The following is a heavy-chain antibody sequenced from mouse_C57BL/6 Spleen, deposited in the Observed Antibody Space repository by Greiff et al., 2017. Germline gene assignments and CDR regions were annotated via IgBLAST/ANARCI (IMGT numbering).Heavy chain of an antibody. Sequence: LVESGPELVKPGASVKISCKASGYAFSSSWMNWVKQRPGKGLEWIGRIYPGDGDTNYNGKFKGKATLTADKSSSTAYMQLSSLTSEDSAVYFCARSYYYGSSSLYFDVWGTGTTVTVSS. CDR3: ARSYYYGSSSLYFDV. CDR2: IYPGDGDT. J-gene: IGHJ1*03. CDR1: GYAFSSSW. V-gene: IGHV1-82*01. D-gene: IGHD1-1*01.